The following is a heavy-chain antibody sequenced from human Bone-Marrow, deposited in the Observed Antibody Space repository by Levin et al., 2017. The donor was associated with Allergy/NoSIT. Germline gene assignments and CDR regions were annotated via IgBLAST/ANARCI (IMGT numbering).Heavy chain of an antibody. CDR3: AREQQLVLDAFDL. Sequence: GGSLRLSCAASGFIVSRSYMNWVRQAPGKGLEWVSVIYRDGTTWYADSVKGRFTISRDNSNNTFYLQMNNLTPEDTALYYCAREQQLVLDAFDLWGQGTMVIVSS. CDR2: IYRDGTT. D-gene: IGHD6-13*01. J-gene: IGHJ3*01. V-gene: IGHV3-66*02. CDR1: GFIVSRSY.